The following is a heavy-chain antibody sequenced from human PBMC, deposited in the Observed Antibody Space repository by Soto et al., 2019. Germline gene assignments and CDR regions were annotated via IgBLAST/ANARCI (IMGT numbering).Heavy chain of an antibody. CDR2: INPNSGGT. D-gene: IGHD6-6*01. CDR3: ARTPLATRTGWFDP. Sequence: VASVKVSCKASGYTFTGYYMHWVRQAPGQGLEWMGWINPNSGGTNYAQKFQGRVAMTRDTSISTAYMELSRLRSDDTAVYYCARTPLATRTGWFDPWGQGTLVTVSS. CDR1: GYTFTGYY. J-gene: IGHJ5*02. V-gene: IGHV1-2*02.